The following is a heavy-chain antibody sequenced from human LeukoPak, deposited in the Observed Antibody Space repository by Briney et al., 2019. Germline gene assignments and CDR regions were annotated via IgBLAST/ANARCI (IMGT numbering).Heavy chain of an antibody. CDR1: GYIFTYTY. Sequence: SVKISCKASGYIFTYTYLHWVRQAPGQGLEWLGWITPYNGNTNYDENFQGRLTITRANSLDPIFMELTNLNFEDTALYYCVRSPLNGQQLTFDMWGQGTMVTVSS. CDR3: VRSPLNGQQLTFDM. J-gene: IGHJ3*02. CDR2: ITPYNGNT. V-gene: IGHV1-45*02. D-gene: IGHD6-13*01.